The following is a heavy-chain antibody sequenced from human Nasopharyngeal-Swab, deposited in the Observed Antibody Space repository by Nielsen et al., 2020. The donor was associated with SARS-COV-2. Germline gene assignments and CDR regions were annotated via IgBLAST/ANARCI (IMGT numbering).Heavy chain of an antibody. D-gene: IGHD2-21*02. CDR3: ARDLDLYCGGDCSTWGGLDY. Sequence: GESLKISCAASGFTFSSYAMHWVSQAPGKGLEWVAVISYDGSNKYYADSVKGRFTISRDNSKNKLYLQMNSLRAEDTAVYYCARDLDLYCGGDCSTWGGLDYWGQGTLVTVSS. J-gene: IGHJ4*02. CDR2: ISYDGSNK. CDR1: GFTFSSYA. V-gene: IGHV3-30-3*01.